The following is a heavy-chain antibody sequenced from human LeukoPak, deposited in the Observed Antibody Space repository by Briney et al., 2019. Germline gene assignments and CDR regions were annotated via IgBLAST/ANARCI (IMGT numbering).Heavy chain of an antibody. CDR1: GFTFSSYS. Sequence: PGGSLRLSCAASGFTFSSYSMNWVRQAPGKGLEWVSSISSSSSYIYYADSVKGRFTISRDNAKNSLYLQMNSLRAEDTAVYYYARDSSGYFHWFDPWGQGTLVTVSS. D-gene: IGHD3-22*01. CDR3: ARDSSGYFHWFDP. V-gene: IGHV3-21*01. J-gene: IGHJ5*02. CDR2: ISSSSSYI.